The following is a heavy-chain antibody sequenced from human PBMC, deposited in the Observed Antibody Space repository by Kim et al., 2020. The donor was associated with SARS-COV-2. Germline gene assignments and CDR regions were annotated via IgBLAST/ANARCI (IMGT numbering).Heavy chain of an antibody. CDR3: ARGKRITMVRGGDRVDY. Sequence: FQGRVTMTRDTSTSTVYMELSSLRSEDTAVYYCARGKRITMVRGGDRVDYWGQGTLVTVSS. D-gene: IGHD3-10*01. J-gene: IGHJ4*02. V-gene: IGHV1-46*01.